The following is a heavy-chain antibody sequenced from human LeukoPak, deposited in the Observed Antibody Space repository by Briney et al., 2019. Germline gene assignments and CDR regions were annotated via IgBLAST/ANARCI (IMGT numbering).Heavy chain of an antibody. CDR3: ARASSSWYTTFDY. CDR1: GGSISSYY. Sequence: PSETLSLTCTVSGGSISSYYWSWIRQPPGKGLEWIGYIYYSGSTNYNPSLKSRVTISVDTSKNQFSLKLSSVTAADTAVYYCARASSSWYTTFDYWGQGTLVTVSS. CDR2: IYYSGST. J-gene: IGHJ4*02. V-gene: IGHV4-59*08. D-gene: IGHD6-13*01.